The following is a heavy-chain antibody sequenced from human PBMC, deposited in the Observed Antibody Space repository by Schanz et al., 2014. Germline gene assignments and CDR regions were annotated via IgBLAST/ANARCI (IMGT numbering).Heavy chain of an antibody. CDR1: GFTFTTYA. V-gene: IGHV3-48*01. J-gene: IGHJ4*02. CDR3: ARDSGSHYLVDY. Sequence: EVRLVESGGGLVQPGESLRLSCAASGFTFTTYAMTWVRQAPGKGLEWVSYISRSSSTIYYADSVRGRFTISRDNAKNSLYLQMNSLRAEDTAVYYCARDSGSHYLVDYWGQGTLVTVSS. D-gene: IGHD1-26*01. CDR2: ISRSSSTI.